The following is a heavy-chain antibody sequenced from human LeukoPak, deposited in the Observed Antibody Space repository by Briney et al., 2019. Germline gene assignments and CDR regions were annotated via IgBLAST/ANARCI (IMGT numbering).Heavy chain of an antibody. D-gene: IGHD6-19*01. J-gene: IGHJ5*02. V-gene: IGHV3-30*04. Sequence: PGGSLRLSCAASGFTFSSYAMHWVRQAPGKGLEWVAVISYDGSNKYYADSVKGRFTISRDNSKNTLYLQMNSLRAEDTAVYYCAKDRRIAVAALFDPWGQGTLVTVSS. CDR3: AKDRRIAVAALFDP. CDR2: ISYDGSNK. CDR1: GFTFSSYA.